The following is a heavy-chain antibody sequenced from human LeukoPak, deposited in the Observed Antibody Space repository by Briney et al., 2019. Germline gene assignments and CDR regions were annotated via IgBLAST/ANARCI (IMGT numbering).Heavy chain of an antibody. J-gene: IGHJ4*02. CDR2: TRNKANSYTT. CDR3: AREYNF. V-gene: IGHV3-72*01. Sequence: LTGGSLRLSCAASGFTFSDHYMDWVRQAPGKGLEWIGRTRNKANSYTTEYAASVKGRFTISRDDSNNSLYLQMNGLKTEDTAVYYCAREYNFWGQGTLVTVSS. CDR1: GFTFSDHY. D-gene: IGHD5-24*01.